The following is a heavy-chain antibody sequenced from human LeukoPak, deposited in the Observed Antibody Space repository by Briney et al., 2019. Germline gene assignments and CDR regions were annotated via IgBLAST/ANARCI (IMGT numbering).Heavy chain of an antibody. Sequence: ETLSLTCTVSGGSISSYYWSWIRQPPGKGLGWIGYIYYSGSTNYNPSLKSRVTISVDTSKNQFSLKLSSVTAADTAVYYCARSSYGLSMLDYWGQGTLVTVSS. V-gene: IGHV4-59*08. D-gene: IGHD5-18*01. CDR2: IYYSGST. CDR1: GGSISSYY. CDR3: ARSSYGLSMLDY. J-gene: IGHJ4*02.